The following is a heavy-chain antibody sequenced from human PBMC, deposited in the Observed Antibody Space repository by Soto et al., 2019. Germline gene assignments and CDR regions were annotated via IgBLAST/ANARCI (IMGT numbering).Heavy chain of an antibody. CDR2: MYSSGTT. CDR3: AREPYYDETIFDY. V-gene: IGHV4-4*07. Sequence: SETLSLTGTVSGGSITGYYCSWIRQSAGKGLEWIGRMYSSGTTKYYPSLKSRVSMSVDTSKNQFSLKLSSVTAADTAVYYCAREPYYDETIFDYWGRGTLVTVSS. CDR1: GGSITGYY. J-gene: IGHJ4*02. D-gene: IGHD3-22*01.